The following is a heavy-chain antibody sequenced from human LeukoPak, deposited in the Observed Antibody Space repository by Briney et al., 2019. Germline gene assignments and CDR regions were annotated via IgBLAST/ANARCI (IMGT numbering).Heavy chain of an antibody. CDR2: INPNSGGT. J-gene: IGHJ6*02. Sequence: VASVKVSCKASGYTFTGYYMHWVRQAPGQGLEWMGRINPNSGGTGYAQKFQVRVTMTRDTSISTAYMELSRLRSDDTAVYYCATFHPVSDYYYGMDVWGQGTTVTVSS. CDR3: ATFHPVSDYYYGMDV. V-gene: IGHV1-2*06. CDR1: GYTFTGYY. D-gene: IGHD2/OR15-2a*01.